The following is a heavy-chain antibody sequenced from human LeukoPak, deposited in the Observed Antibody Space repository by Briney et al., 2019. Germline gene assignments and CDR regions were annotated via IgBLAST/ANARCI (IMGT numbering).Heavy chain of an antibody. CDR3: ASRLSDL. CDR1: SGPIKDYY. V-gene: IGHV4-59*08. J-gene: IGHJ2*01. Sequence: SETLSLTCTVSSGPIKDYYWSWLRQPPGKGLGWIRFIFHTGSTTYNPSLKSRVTLSIDSSKNQRAMAMGAVTAEVSVLYYCASRLSDLWGRGTLVTVSS. D-gene: IGHD3-16*01. CDR2: IFHTGST.